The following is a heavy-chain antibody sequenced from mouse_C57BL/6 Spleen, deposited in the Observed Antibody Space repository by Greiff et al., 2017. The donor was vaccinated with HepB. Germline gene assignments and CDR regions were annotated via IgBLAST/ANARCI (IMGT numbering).Heavy chain of an antibody. J-gene: IGHJ2*01. CDR3: SREGDQNYFDY. V-gene: IGHV1-61*01. Sequence: QVQLQQPGAELVRPGSSVKLSCKASGYTFTSYWMDWVKQRPGQGLEWIGNIYPSDSETHYNQKFKDKATLTVDKSSSTAYMQLSSLTSEDSAVYYGSREGDQNYFDYWGQGTTLPVSS. CDR2: IYPSDSET. CDR1: GYTFTSYW.